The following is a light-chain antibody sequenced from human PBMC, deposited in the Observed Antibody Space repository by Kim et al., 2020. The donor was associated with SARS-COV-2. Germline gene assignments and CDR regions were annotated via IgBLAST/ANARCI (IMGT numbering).Light chain of an antibody. Sequence: PSSLSVSVGYRVTITCQANQSIGNYLNWYQHKPGKAPKLLIYGASSLQSGVPSRFSGSGSGTDFTLTISSLQPEDFATYYCQQGRRFGQGTKLEI. J-gene: IGKJ2*03. CDR2: GAS. CDR3: QQGRR. CDR1: QSIGNY. V-gene: IGKV1-39*01.